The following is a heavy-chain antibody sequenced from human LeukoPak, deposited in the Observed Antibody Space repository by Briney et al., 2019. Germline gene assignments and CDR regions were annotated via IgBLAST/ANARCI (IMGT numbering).Heavy chain of an antibody. V-gene: IGHV4-4*02. CDR1: GGSISSSNW. D-gene: IGHD3-3*01. Sequence: SENLSLTCAVSGGSISSSNWWSWVRQPPGKGLEWIGEIYHSGSTNYNPFLKSRVTISVDKSKNQFSLKLSSVTAADTAVYYCARIPLSTIFGVVISTPYFDYWGQGTLVTVSS. J-gene: IGHJ4*02. CDR3: ARIPLSTIFGVVISTPYFDY. CDR2: IYHSGST.